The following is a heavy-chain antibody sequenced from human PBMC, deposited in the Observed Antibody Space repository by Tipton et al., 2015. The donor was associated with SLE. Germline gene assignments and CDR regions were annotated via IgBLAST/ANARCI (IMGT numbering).Heavy chain of an antibody. D-gene: IGHD5-12*01. V-gene: IGHV4-39*07. J-gene: IGHJ5*02. CDR1: GDSISRSRYY. CDR2: IYYSGTT. Sequence: TLSLTCTVSGDSISRSRYYWGWIRQSPGRGLEWIATIYYSGTTYDNPSLSSRLTTSVDTSKNQFSLRLSSVTAADTAVYYCARGVGYEDLWGQGTLVTVSA. CDR3: ARGVGYEDL.